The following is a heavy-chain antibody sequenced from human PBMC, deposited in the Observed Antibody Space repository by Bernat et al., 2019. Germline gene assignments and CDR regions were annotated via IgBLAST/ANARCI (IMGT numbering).Heavy chain of an antibody. Sequence: QVQLVESGGGVVQPGRSLRLSCAASGFTFSSYGMHWVRQAPGKGLEWVAVISYDGSNKYYADSVKGRFTISRDNSKNTLYLQMNSLRAEDTAVYYCAKETNFDWLLRGEFDYWGQGTLVTVSS. CDR2: ISYDGSNK. CDR1: GFTFSSYG. V-gene: IGHV3-30*18. D-gene: IGHD3-9*01. J-gene: IGHJ4*02. CDR3: AKETNFDWLLRGEFDY.